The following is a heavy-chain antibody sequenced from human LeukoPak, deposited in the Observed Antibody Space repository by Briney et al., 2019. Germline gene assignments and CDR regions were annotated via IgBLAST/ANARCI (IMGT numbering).Heavy chain of an antibody. CDR3: VRDQRGGSSGYYDS. V-gene: IGHV3-64D*06. J-gene: IGHJ4*02. CDR2: ITGSGGST. D-gene: IGHD3-22*01. Sequence: GGSLRLSCSASGFTFSTYFMHWVREAPGKGLECVSAITGSGGSTYYADSVKGRFTISRDNSKNTLYLQMSSLRAEDTAVYYCVRDQRGGSSGYYDSWGQGTLVTVSS. CDR1: GFTFSTYF.